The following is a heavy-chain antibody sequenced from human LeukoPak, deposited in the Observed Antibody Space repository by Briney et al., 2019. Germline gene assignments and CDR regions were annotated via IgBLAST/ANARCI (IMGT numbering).Heavy chain of an antibody. CDR1: GYTFTGYY. J-gene: IGHJ5*02. Sequence: ASVKVSCKASGYTFTGYYMHWVRQAPGQGLEWMGWISAYNGNTNYAQKLQGRVTMTTDTSTSTAYMELRSLRSDDTAVYYCARSTYYDSSGYYHWGQGTLVTVSS. D-gene: IGHD3-22*01. V-gene: IGHV1-18*04. CDR3: ARSTYYDSSGYYH. CDR2: ISAYNGNT.